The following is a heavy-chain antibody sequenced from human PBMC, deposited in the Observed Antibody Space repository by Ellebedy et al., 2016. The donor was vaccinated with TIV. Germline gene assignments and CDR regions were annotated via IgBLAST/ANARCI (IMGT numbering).Heavy chain of an antibody. CDR3: ARATSGFDY. CDR1: GFTFSSHD. Sequence: GESLKISCAASGFTFSSHDMHGVRQPTGKGLEWVSGITSAGDTYYLGSVKGRFIISRDSAKNSLYLQMNSLRAEDTAVYYCARATSGFDYWGQGTLVTVSS. V-gene: IGHV3-13*01. J-gene: IGHJ4*02. CDR2: ITSAGDT. D-gene: IGHD5-24*01.